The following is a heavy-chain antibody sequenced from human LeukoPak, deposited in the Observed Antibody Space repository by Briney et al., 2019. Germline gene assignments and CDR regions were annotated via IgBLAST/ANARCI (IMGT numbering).Heavy chain of an antibody. Sequence: GGSLRLSCAASGFTFSSYAMSWVRQAPGKGLEWVSAISGSGGSTYYADSVKGRFTISRDNSKNTLYLQMNSLRAEDTAVYYCAKDMGNYGGNSIGYYYYMDVWGKGTTVTVSS. CDR3: AKDMGNYGGNSIGYYYYMDV. J-gene: IGHJ6*03. CDR1: GFTFSSYA. D-gene: IGHD4-23*01. V-gene: IGHV3-23*01. CDR2: ISGSGGST.